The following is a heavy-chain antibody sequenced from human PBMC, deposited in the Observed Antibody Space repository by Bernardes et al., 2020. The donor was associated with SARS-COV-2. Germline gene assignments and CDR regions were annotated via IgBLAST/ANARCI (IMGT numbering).Heavy chain of an antibody. D-gene: IGHD1-1*01. CDR2: IDPRSGST. CDR3: ARDRERNNFGHSGMDV. Sequence: ASVKVSCKASGYTFSSYYIHWVRQAPGQGLEWMGMIDPRSGSTTYAEGFQGRITMIRDPSSGTVSMTLTTLKFEDTAVYYCARDRERNNFGHSGMDVWGQGTTVTVSS. V-gene: IGHV1-46*01. J-gene: IGHJ6*02. CDR1: GYTFSSYY.